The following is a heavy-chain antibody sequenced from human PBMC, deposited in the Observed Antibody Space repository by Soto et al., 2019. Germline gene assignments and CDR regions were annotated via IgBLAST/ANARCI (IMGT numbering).Heavy chain of an antibody. CDR1: GFTFDDHT. CDR3: AKEKDRIFDY. V-gene: IGHV3-43*01. Sequence: EVQLVVSGGLVVRPGGSLRLSCAGSGFTFDDHTMHWVRQAPGKGMEWGSLITWDAGSAFYADSVRGRFIISRDNSKNSLYLQMNSLRTEDSALYYCAKEKDRIFDYWGRGTPVTVSS. J-gene: IGHJ4*02. CDR2: ITWDAGSA.